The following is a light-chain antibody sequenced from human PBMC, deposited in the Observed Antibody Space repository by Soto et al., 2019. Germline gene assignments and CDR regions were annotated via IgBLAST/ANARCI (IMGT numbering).Light chain of an antibody. V-gene: IGKV1-17*01. CDR2: AAS. CDR3: QHYNSYSEA. Sequence: IQMTQSPSSPSASVGDRVTITCRASQGIRNDVGWYQQKPGKAPKLLIYAASSLQSGVPSRFSGSGSGTEFTLTISSLQPDDFVTYYCQHYNSYSEAFGQGGNVDI. CDR1: QGIRND. J-gene: IGKJ1*01.